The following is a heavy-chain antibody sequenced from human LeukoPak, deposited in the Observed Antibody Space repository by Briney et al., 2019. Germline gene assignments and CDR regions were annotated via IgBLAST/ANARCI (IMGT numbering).Heavy chain of an antibody. D-gene: IGHD3-10*01. CDR1: GFTFSSYS. V-gene: IGHV3-21*01. CDR2: ISSSSSYI. CDR3: ARDYEDQTYYYGSGSFSFDY. Sequence: GGSLRLSCAASGFTFSSYSMNWVRQAPGKGLEWVSSISSSSSYIYYADSVKGRFTISRDNAKNSLYLQMNSLRAEDTAVCYCARDYEDQTYYYGSGSFSFDYWGQGTLVTVSS. J-gene: IGHJ4*02.